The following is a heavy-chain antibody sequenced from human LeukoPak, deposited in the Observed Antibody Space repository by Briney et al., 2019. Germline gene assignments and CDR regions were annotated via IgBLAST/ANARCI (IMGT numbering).Heavy chain of an antibody. CDR1: GGSISSSSYY. V-gene: IGHV4-39*01. J-gene: IGHJ5*02. CDR3: ARGYNWFDP. Sequence: SETLSLTCTVSGGSISSSSYYWGWIRQPPGKGLEWIGSIYYSGSTYYNPSLKSRVTISVDTSKNQFSLKLSSVTAADTAVYYCARGYNWFDPWGQGTLVTVSS. CDR2: IYYSGST. D-gene: IGHD3-22*01.